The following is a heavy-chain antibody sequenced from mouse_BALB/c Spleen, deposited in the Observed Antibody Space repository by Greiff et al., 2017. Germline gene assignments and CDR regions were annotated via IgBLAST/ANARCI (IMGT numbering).Heavy chain of an antibody. CDR1: GYSITSDYA. CDR3: ARWGWSGWFAY. V-gene: IGHV3-2*02. CDR2: ISYSGST. J-gene: IGHJ3*01. D-gene: IGHD1-1*02. Sequence: VQLQQSGPGLVKPSQSLSLTCTVTGYSITSDYAWNWIRQFPGNKLEWMGYISYSGSTSYNPSLKSRISITRDTSKNQFFLQLNSVTTEDTATYYCARWGWSGWFAYWGQGTLVTVSA.